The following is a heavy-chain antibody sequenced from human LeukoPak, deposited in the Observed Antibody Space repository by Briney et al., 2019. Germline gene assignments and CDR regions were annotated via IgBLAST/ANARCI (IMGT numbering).Heavy chain of an antibody. CDR2: ISSSSSYI. CDR3: ARSDSSSATGPRHFDY. D-gene: IGHD6-25*01. V-gene: IGHV3-21*01. CDR1: GFTFSSYS. J-gene: IGHJ4*02. Sequence: NPGGSLRLSCAASGFTFSSYSTNWVRQAPGKGLEWVSSISSSSSYIYYADSVKGRFTISRDNAKNSVYLQMNSLRAEDTAVFYCARSDSSSATGPRHFDYWSQGTLVTVSS.